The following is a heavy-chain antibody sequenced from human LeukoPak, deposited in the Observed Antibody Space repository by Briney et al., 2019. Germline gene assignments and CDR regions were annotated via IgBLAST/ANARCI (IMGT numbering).Heavy chain of an antibody. V-gene: IGHV3-48*03. Sequence: PGGSLRLSCAASGFTFSSYEMNWVRQAPGKGLEWVSYISSSGSTIYYADSVKGRFTISRDNAKNSLYLQMNNLRAEDTAVYYCAELGITTIGGVWGKGTTVTISS. D-gene: IGHD3-10*02. CDR2: ISSSGSTI. CDR1: GFTFSSYE. J-gene: IGHJ6*04. CDR3: AELGITTIGGV.